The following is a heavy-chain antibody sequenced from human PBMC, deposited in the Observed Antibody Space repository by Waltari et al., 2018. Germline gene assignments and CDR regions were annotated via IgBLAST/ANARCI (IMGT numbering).Heavy chain of an antibody. D-gene: IGHD2-2*02. J-gene: IGHJ4*02. CDR3: AKDAFGNTYLDF. Sequence: QVNLVESGGGVVQPGGSLRLSCATSGFTFSNFGMHWVRQAPGKGLEWVAVIWFDGSDKFYADSVRGRFTISRDNSARTLYLDMDSLRLDDTAMYDCAKDAFGNTYLDFWGQGTLVTVSS. CDR1: GFTFSNFG. V-gene: IGHV3-30*02. CDR2: IWFDGSDK.